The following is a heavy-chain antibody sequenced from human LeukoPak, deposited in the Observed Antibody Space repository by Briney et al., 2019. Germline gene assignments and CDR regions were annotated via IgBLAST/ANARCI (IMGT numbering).Heavy chain of an antibody. J-gene: IGHJ6*02. Sequence: GGSLRLSCAVSGFTFDRHTMHWVRQPPGKGPEWVSLIGWDGTNIDYADSVKGRFTISGDNSKNFVYLQMHSLRTEDTALYYCTKDMEWGMDVWGQGTTVIVSS. CDR3: TKDMEWGMDV. CDR1: GFTFDRHT. D-gene: IGHD3-3*01. V-gene: IGHV3-43*01. CDR2: IGWDGTNI.